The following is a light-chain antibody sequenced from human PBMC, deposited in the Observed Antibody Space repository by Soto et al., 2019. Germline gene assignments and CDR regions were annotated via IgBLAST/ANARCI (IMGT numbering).Light chain of an antibody. J-gene: IGKJ1*01. Sequence: EIVLTQSPGTLSLSPGERATLSCRASQSIRSNYVAWYQQKAGQGPRLLIYGASSRATGIPDRFSGSGSGTDFTLIISSLEPEDFAMYYCQQYGSSPRTFGQGTKVDIK. CDR3: QQYGSSPRT. CDR1: QSIRSNY. CDR2: GAS. V-gene: IGKV3-20*01.